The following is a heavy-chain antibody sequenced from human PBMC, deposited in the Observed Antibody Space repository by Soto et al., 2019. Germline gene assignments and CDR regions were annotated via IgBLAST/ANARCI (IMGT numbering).Heavy chain of an antibody. D-gene: IGHD2-15*01. Sequence: ASVKVSCKASGYTFTSYYMHWLRQAPGQGLEWMGIINPSGGSTSYAQKFQGRVTMTRDTSTSTVYMELSSLRSEDTAVYYCARDRVEEPYYYYYGMDVWGQGTTVTVSS. CDR3: ARDRVEEPYYYYYGMDV. CDR2: INPSGGST. CDR1: GYTFTSYY. J-gene: IGHJ6*02. V-gene: IGHV1-46*01.